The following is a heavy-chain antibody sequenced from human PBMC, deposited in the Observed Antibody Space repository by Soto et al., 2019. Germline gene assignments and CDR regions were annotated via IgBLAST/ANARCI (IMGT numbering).Heavy chain of an antibody. CDR3: AKDRRNWDVYYYYGMDV. CDR2: ISYDGSNK. CDR1: GFTFSIYG. D-gene: IGHD7-27*01. V-gene: IGHV3-30*18. Sequence: GALRLSCAASGFTFSIYGMHWVRQAPGKGLEWVAVISYDGSNKYYADSVKGRFTISRDNSKNTLYLQMNSLRAEDTAVYYCAKDRRNWDVYYYYGMDVWGQGTTVTVS. J-gene: IGHJ6*02.